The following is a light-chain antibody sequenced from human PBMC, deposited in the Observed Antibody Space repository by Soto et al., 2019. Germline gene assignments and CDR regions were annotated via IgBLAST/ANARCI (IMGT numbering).Light chain of an antibody. CDR1: QSVSSD. V-gene: IGKV3-15*01. CDR3: QQYNNWPPGRT. J-gene: IGKJ1*01. CDR2: GAS. Sequence: EIVMTQSPATLSVSPGERATLSCRASQSVSSDLAWYQQKPGQATRLLIYGASTRTTGIPARFSGSVSGTEFTHTISSLQSEDFAVYYCQQYNNWPPGRTFGQGTKVEIK.